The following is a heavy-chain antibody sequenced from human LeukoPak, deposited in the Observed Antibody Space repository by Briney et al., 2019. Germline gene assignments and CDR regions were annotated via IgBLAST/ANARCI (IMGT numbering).Heavy chain of an antibody. J-gene: IGHJ4*02. D-gene: IGHD6-13*01. CDR3: ARGEGTITAAGTIDY. Sequence: SETLSLTCTVSGGSISNYYWIWIRQPPGKGLEWIGYIYYSGRTNYNPSLKSRVTISVDTSKNQFSLKLTSVTAADTAVYYCARGEGTITAAGTIDYWGQGTLVTVSS. CDR2: IYYSGRT. CDR1: GGSISNYY. V-gene: IGHV4-59*01.